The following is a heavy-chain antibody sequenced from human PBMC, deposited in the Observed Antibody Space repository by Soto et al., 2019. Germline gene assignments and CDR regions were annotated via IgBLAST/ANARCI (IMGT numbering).Heavy chain of an antibody. CDR2: ISGSGGST. CDR3: AKGGPDYYDSSGSFDY. J-gene: IGHJ4*02. D-gene: IGHD3-22*01. Sequence: PEGSRSLSTTASGFTFRIYTMIWVRQSPGKGLEWVSAISGSGGSTYYADSVKGRFTISRDNSKNTLYLQMNSLRAEDTAVYYCAKGGPDYYDSSGSFDYWGQGTLVNVS. CDR1: GFTFRIYT. V-gene: IGHV3-23*01.